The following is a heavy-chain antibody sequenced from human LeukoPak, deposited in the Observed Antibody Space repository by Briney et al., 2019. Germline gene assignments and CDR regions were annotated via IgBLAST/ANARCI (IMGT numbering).Heavy chain of an antibody. CDR2: ISRSDSNI. CDR1: GFSFSSYN. J-gene: IGHJ4*02. CDR3: ARDPEGFGATYFDY. V-gene: IGHV3-21*01. Sequence: PGGSLRLSCVASGFSFSSYNMNWVRQAPGKGLEWVSSISRSDSNIYYADSVKGRFTISRDNAKNSFYLQMNSLRAEDTAVFYCARDPEGFGATYFDYWGQGTLVTVSS. D-gene: IGHD3-16*01.